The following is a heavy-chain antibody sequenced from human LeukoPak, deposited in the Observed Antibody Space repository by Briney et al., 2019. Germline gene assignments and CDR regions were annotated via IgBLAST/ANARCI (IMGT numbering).Heavy chain of an antibody. CDR2: IYSGGST. Sequence: GGSLRLSCAASGFTVSSNYMSWVRQAPGKGLEWVSVIYSGGSTYYADSVKGRFTISRDNSKNTLYLQMNSLRAEDTAVYYCARDHQGAKYVDYWGQGTLVTVSS. V-gene: IGHV3-66*01. J-gene: IGHJ4*02. CDR1: GFTVSSNY. CDR3: ARDHQGAKYVDY. D-gene: IGHD2/OR15-2a*01.